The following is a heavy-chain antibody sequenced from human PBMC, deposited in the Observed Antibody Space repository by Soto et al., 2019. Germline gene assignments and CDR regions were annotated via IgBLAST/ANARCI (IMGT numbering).Heavy chain of an antibody. CDR3: AGERSGGSDY. J-gene: IGHJ4*02. D-gene: IGHD3-3*01. CDR1: GYTFTSYD. Sequence: QVQLVQSWAEVKKPGASVKVSCKASGYTFTSYDINWVRQATGQGLEWMGWMNPNSGNTGYAQKFQGRVTMSRNTSISTAYMELSSMRHEETAGYYCAGERSGGSDYWGQGTLVTVCS. CDR2: MNPNSGNT. V-gene: IGHV1-8*01.